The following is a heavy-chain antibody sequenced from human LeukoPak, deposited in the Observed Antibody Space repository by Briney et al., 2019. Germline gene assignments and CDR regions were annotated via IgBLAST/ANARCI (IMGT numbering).Heavy chain of an antibody. Sequence: SETLPLTCTVSGGSVSSGSYYWSWIRQPPGKGLEWIGYIYYSGSTNYNPSLKSRVTISVDTSKNQFSLKLSSVTAADTAVHYCARSATVTTNPFDYWGQGTLVTVSS. J-gene: IGHJ4*02. V-gene: IGHV4-61*01. CDR3: ARSATVTTNPFDY. CDR2: IYYSGST. CDR1: GGSVSSGSYY. D-gene: IGHD4-17*01.